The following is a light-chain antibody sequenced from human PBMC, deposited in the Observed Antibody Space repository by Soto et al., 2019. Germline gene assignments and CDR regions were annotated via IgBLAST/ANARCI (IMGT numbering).Light chain of an antibody. CDR1: QSISFY. CDR2: AAS. Sequence: DIQMTQSPSSLSASVGDRVTITCRASQSISFYLNWYQQKPGNAPKVLTYAASNLQTGVPSRFSGSGSGTDFTLTINSLQPEDFATYSCQQSYSTPITFGQGTRLEI. J-gene: IGKJ5*01. CDR3: QQSYSTPIT. V-gene: IGKV1-39*01.